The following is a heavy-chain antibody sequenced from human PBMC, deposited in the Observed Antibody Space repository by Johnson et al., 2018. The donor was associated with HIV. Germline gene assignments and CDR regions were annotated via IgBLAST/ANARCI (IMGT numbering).Heavy chain of an antibody. D-gene: IGHD2-8*01. J-gene: IGHJ3*02. CDR2: ISGSGGST. CDR3: AKFLLMYEERSGTFDI. CDR1: GFTFSSYA. V-gene: IGHV3-23*04. Sequence: VQLVESGGGLVQPGGSLRLSCAASGFTFSSYAMSWVRQAPGKGLEWVSAISGSGGSTYYADSVKGRFTISRDNSKDTLYLQMNSLRAEDTAVYYCAKFLLMYEERSGTFDIWGQGTMVTVSS.